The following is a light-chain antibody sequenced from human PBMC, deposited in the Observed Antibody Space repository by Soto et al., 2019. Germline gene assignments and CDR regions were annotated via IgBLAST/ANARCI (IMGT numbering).Light chain of an antibody. Sequence: EIVLTQSPATLSLSPGERATLSCRASQSVSSYLAWYQQKPGQAPRLLIYDASNRATGIPARFSGSGSATHFTLTISSLEPEDFAVYYCQQRSNRLTFGGGTKVEIK. CDR2: DAS. V-gene: IGKV3-11*01. J-gene: IGKJ4*01. CDR1: QSVSSY. CDR3: QQRSNRLT.